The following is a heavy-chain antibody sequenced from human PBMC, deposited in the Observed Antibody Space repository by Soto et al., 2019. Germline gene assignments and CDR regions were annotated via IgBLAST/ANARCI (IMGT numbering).Heavy chain of an antibody. Sequence: PGGSLRLSCAASGFTFSDYYMSWIRQAPGKGLEWVSYISSSGSTIYYADSVKGRFTISRDNAKNSLYLQMNSLRAEDTAVYYCARGPAGYSEWLLYHYYYYMDVWGKGTTVTVSS. D-gene: IGHD3-3*01. V-gene: IGHV3-11*01. CDR2: ISSSGSTI. CDR1: GFTFSDYY. CDR3: ARGPAGYSEWLLYHYYYYMDV. J-gene: IGHJ6*03.